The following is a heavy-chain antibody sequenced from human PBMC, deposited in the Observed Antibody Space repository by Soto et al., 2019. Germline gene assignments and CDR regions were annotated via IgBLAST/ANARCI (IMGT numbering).Heavy chain of an antibody. Sequence: GGSLRLSCAASGFTFSSYGMHWVRQAPGKGLGWVAVIWYDGSNKYYADSVKGRFTIARDNSKNTLYLQMNSLRAEDTAVYYCARDGPPYRSGLYVGYWGQGTLVTVSS. J-gene: IGHJ4*02. CDR2: IWYDGSNK. V-gene: IGHV3-33*01. CDR1: GFTFSSYG. D-gene: IGHD3-10*01. CDR3: ARDGPPYRSGLYVGY.